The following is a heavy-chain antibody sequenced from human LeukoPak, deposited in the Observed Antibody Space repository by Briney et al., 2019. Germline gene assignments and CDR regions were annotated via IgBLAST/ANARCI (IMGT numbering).Heavy chain of an antibody. V-gene: IGHV3-48*01. D-gene: IGHD3-10*01. CDR3: ARLYLLWFGELLLNWFDP. Sequence: GGSLRLSCAASGFTFSSYSMNWVRQAPGKGLEWVSYISSSSSTIYYADSVKGRFTISRDNAKNSLYLQMNSLRAEDTAVYYCARLYLLWFGELLLNWFDPWGQGTLVTVSS. J-gene: IGHJ5*02. CDR1: GFTFSSYS. CDR2: ISSSSSTI.